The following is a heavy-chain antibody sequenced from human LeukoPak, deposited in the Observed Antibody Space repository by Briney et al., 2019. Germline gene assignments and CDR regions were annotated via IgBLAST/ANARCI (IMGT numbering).Heavy chain of an antibody. CDR3: ARARIAAADWVY. Sequence: SETLSLTCTVSGDSINKYYWNWIRQPPGKGLEWIGRIYTSGSTNYNPSLKSRVTISVDTSKNQFSLKLGSVTAADTAVFYCARARIAAADWVYWGQGTLVTVSS. V-gene: IGHV4-4*08. CDR2: IYTSGST. J-gene: IGHJ4*02. D-gene: IGHD6-13*01. CDR1: GDSINKYY.